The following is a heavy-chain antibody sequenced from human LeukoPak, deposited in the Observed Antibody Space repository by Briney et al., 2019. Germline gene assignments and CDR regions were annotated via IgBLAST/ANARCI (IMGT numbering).Heavy chain of an antibody. CDR2: ISSGSTYI. Sequence: GGSLRLSCAASGFTFSSYVMNWVRQAPGKGLEWVSSISSGSTYIYYADSVKGRFTISRDNSKNTLYLQMNSLRAEDTAVYYCARDDGPYYDILTGYPLLWGQGTLVTVSS. CDR3: ARDDGPYYDILTGYPLL. V-gene: IGHV3-21*01. D-gene: IGHD3-9*01. J-gene: IGHJ4*02. CDR1: GFTFSSYV.